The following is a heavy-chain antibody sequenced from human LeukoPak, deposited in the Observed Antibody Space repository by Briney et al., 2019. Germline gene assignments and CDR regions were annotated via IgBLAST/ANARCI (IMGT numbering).Heavy chain of an antibody. CDR3: ARQGSGNYLSPVNY. CDR1: GGSIRSYF. J-gene: IGHJ4*02. CDR2: ILYSGST. D-gene: IGHD1-26*01. V-gene: IGHV4-59*08. Sequence: SETLSLTCTVSGGSIRSYFWSWIRQPPGKGLEWIGYILYSGSTYYNPSPKSRVTISVDTSKNQFSLKLSSVTAADTAVYYCARQGSGNYLSPVNYWGQGTTVTVSS.